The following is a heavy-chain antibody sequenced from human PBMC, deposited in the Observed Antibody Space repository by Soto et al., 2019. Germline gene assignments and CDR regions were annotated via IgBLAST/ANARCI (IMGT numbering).Heavy chain of an antibody. V-gene: IGHV3-73*01. Sequence: GGSLRLSCAASGFTFSGSAMHWVRQASGKGLEWVGRIRSKANSYATAYAASVKGRFTISRDDSKNTAYLQMNSLKTEDTAVYYCTRLTGYCSSTSCRGYYYYMDVWGKGTTVTVSS. D-gene: IGHD2-2*01. CDR1: GFTFSGSA. CDR2: IRSKANSYAT. CDR3: TRLTGYCSSTSCRGYYYYMDV. J-gene: IGHJ6*03.